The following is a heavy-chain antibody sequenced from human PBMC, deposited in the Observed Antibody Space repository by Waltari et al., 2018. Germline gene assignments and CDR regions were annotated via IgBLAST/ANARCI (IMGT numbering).Heavy chain of an antibody. CDR1: GGTFSSYA. CDR2: ISPIFGTA. D-gene: IGHD1-1*01. J-gene: IGHJ5*02. CDR3: ARVPNWNSLSRWFDP. V-gene: IGHV1-69*13. Sequence: QVQLVQSGAEVKKPGSSVKVSCKASGGTFSSYAISWVRQAPGQGLEWMGRISPIFGTANYAQKFQGRVTITADKSTSTAYMELSSLRSEDTAVYYCARVPNWNSLSRWFDPWGQGTLVTVSS.